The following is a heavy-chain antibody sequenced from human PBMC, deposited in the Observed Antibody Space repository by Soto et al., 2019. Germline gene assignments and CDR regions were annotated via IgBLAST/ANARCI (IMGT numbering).Heavy chain of an antibody. V-gene: IGHV1-69*01. CDR2: IIPIFGTA. Sequence: QGQLVQSGAEVKKPGSSVKVSCKASGGTFRNYAITWVRQAPGQGLEWMGRIIPIFGTANYAQQFQGRVTITADESTTTAYLGLSSLRSEDTAVYYCARDRPARVTSIGGYYYYGMDVWGQGTTVTVSS. J-gene: IGHJ6*02. CDR3: ARDRPARVTSIGGYYYYGMDV. D-gene: IGHD3-16*01. CDR1: GGTFRNYA.